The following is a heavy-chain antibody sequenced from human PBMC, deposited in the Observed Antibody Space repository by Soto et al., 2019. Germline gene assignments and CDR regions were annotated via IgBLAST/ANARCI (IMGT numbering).Heavy chain of an antibody. D-gene: IGHD3-10*01. J-gene: IGHJ3*02. CDR3: TRSRGTFDI. CDR1: GGPIEAYA. CDR2: ISWNSGSI. Sequence: SLRLSWAAAGGPIEAYAMHWVRQAPGKGLEWVSVISWNSGSIGYADSVKGRFTISRDNAKNSLYLQMNSLRPEDTALYYCTRSRGTFDIWGKGTMVT. V-gene: IGHV3-9*01.